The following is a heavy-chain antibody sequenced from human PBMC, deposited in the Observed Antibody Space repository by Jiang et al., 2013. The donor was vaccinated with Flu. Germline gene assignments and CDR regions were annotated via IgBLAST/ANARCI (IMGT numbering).Heavy chain of an antibody. CDR1: GGSVTSENYY. CDR3: ARDPKISGFELPYFD. D-gene: IGHD5-12*01. V-gene: IGHV4-39*07. Sequence: GSGLVKPSETLSLTCTVSGGSVTSENYYWVWIRQPPGKGLEWIGSIYHTGSTYYKPSLTTRVTMSVDTSKNHFSLKLTSVTAADTAVYFCARDPKISGFELPYFD. CDR2: IYHTGST. J-gene: IGHJ4*01.